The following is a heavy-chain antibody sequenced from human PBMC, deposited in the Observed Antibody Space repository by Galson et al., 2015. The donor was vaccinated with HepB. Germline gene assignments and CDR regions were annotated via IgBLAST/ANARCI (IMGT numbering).Heavy chain of an antibody. V-gene: IGHV5-10-1*01. CDR3: AREGSYGGNSGWVYYFDY. Sequence: QSGAEVKKPGESLRISCKGSGYSFTSYWISWVRQMPGKGLEWMGRIDPSDSYTNYSPSFQGHVTISADKSIITAYLQWSSLKASDTAMYYCAREGSYGGNSGWVYYFDYWGQGTLVTVSS. CDR1: GYSFTSYW. J-gene: IGHJ4*02. CDR2: IDPSDSYT. D-gene: IGHD4-23*01.